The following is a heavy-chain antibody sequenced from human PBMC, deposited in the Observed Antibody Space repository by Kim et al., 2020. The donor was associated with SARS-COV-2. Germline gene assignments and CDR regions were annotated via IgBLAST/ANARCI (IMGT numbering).Heavy chain of an antibody. Sequence: KFQGRVTITRDTSASTAYMGLSSLRSEDTAVYYCARKRYSSSWYRDAFDIWGQGTMVTVSS. J-gene: IGHJ3*02. D-gene: IGHD6-13*01. V-gene: IGHV1-3*01. CDR3: ARKRYSSSWYRDAFDI.